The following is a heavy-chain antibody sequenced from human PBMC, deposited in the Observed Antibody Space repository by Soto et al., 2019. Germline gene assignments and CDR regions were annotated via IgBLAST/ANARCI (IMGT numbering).Heavy chain of an antibody. CDR1: GFTFSCCA. J-gene: IGHJ2*01. D-gene: IGHD1-26*01. CDR2: IHGDGDYM. V-gene: IGHV3-23*01. CDR3: VNNRGGGSYASWSFAS. Sequence: EVQLLDSGGGLVQPGGSLRLSCAASGFTFSCCAMSWVRQAPGKGLEWVSTIHGDGDYMQYTDSVKGRFTISRDNSRNTLYLQMDSLRGDDTAVYYGVNNRGGGSYASWSFASWGRGTLVTVSS.